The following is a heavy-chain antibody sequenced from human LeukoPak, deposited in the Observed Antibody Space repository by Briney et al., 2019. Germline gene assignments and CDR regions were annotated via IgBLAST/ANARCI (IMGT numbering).Heavy chain of an antibody. CDR3: AVIALAGKDFDY. J-gene: IGHJ4*02. V-gene: IGHV4-38-2*01. CDR2: LYHGGST. CDR1: GFSVSSSYY. Sequence: PSETLSLSCAVSGFSVSSSYYWGWARQPPGKGLEWIGSLYHGGSTYYTPSLEGRLTMSVDTSKSQFSLRLTSVTAADTAVYYCAVIALAGKDFDYWGQGTLVTVSS. D-gene: IGHD6-19*01.